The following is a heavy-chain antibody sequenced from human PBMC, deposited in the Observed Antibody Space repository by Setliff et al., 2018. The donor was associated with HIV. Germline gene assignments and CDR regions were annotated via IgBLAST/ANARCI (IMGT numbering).Heavy chain of an antibody. CDR1: GYTLTELS. CDR3: ARSRYSSSSGDY. D-gene: IGHD6-6*01. Sequence: ASVKVSCKISGYTLTELSIHWVRQAPGKGLEWMANFDPEDGETFYAQKFQGRLTMTEDTSTDTAYMELSSLRSDDTAVYYCARSRYSSSSGDYWGQGTLVTVSS. V-gene: IGHV1-24*01. CDR2: FDPEDGET. J-gene: IGHJ4*02.